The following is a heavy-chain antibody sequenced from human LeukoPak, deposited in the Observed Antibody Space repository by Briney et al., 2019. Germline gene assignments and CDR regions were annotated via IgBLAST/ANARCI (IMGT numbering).Heavy chain of an antibody. V-gene: IGHV1-8*01. Sequence: GASVKVSCKASGYTFTSYDINWVRQATGQGLEWMGLMNPNSGNTGYAQKFQGRVTMTRNTSISTAYMELSSLRSEDTAVYYCARGGVPLRWYQLLYSYYYGMDVWGQGTTVTVSS. CDR3: ARGGVPLRWYQLLYSYYYGMDV. CDR2: MNPNSGNT. J-gene: IGHJ6*02. D-gene: IGHD2-2*02. CDR1: GYTFTSYD.